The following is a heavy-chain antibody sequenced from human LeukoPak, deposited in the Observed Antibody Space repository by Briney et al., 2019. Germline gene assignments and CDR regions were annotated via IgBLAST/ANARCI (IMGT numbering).Heavy chain of an antibody. D-gene: IGHD2-2*01. CDR1: GYTFTSYG. J-gene: IGHJ5*02. CDR3: ARDGADCSSTSCRGDWFDP. CDR2: ISAYNGNT. V-gene: IGHV1-18*01. Sequence: ASVKVSCKASGYTFTSYGISWVRQAPGQGLEWMGWISAYNGNTNYAQKLQGRVTMTTDTSTSTAYVELRSLRSDDTAVYYCARDGADCSSTSCRGDWFDPWGQGTLVTVSS.